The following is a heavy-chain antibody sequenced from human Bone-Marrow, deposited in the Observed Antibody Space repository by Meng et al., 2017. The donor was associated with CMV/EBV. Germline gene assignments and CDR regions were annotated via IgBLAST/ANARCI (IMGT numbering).Heavy chain of an antibody. CDR2: MNPNSGNT. CDR3: ARLTRAARHYYYYGMDV. J-gene: IGHJ6*02. V-gene: IGHV1-8*01. CDR1: GYTFTSYD. Sequence: ASVKVSCKASGYTFTSYDINWVRQATGQGLEWMGWMNPNSGNTGYAQKFQGRVTMTRNTSISTAYMELSSLRSEDTAVYYCARLTRAARHYYYYGMDVWGQGTTVTVSS. D-gene: IGHD6-6*01.